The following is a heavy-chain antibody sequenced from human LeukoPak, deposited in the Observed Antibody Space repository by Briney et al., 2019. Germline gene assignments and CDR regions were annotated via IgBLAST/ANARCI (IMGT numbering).Heavy chain of an antibody. V-gene: IGHV3-30*04. CDR2: ISYDGSNK. D-gene: IGHD5-18*01. Sequence: GGSLRLSCAASGFTFSSYAMHWVRQAPGKGLEWVAVISYDGSNKYYAVSVKGRFTISRDNSKNTLYLQMNSLRAEDTAVYYCARDHTAFDYWGQGTLVTVSS. J-gene: IGHJ4*02. CDR3: ARDHTAFDY. CDR1: GFTFSSYA.